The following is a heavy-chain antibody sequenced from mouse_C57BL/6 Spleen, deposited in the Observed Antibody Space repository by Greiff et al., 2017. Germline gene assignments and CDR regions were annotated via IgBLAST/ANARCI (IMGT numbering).Heavy chain of an antibody. J-gene: IGHJ3*01. Sequence: DVKLQESGGGLVKPGGSLKLSCAASGFTFSSYAMSWVRQTPEKRLEWVATISDGGSYTYYPDNVKGRFPISRDNAKNNLYLQMSHLKSEDTAMYYCARDYGNYEAWFAYWGQGTLVTVSA. CDR3: ARDYGNYEAWFAY. D-gene: IGHD2-1*01. CDR2: ISDGGSYT. V-gene: IGHV5-4*03. CDR1: GFTFSSYA.